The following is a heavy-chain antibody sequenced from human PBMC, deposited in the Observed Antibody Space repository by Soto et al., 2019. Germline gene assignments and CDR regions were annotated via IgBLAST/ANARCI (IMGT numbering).Heavy chain of an antibody. D-gene: IGHD2-2*01. V-gene: IGHV3-23*01. CDR1: GFTFSTYA. Sequence: GGSLRLSCAASGFTFSTYAMSWVRQAPGKGLEWVSSIKPSGGSTFYADSVEGRFTISRDNSKNTLVLQMNSLRAEDTAVYFCAKGGASCSSTSCYLYFQHWGQGT. CDR2: IKPSGGST. CDR3: AKGGASCSSTSCYLYFQH. J-gene: IGHJ1*01.